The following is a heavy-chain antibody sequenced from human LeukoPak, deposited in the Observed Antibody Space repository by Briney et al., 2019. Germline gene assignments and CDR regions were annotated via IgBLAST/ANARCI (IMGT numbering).Heavy chain of an antibody. D-gene: IGHD2-2*01. Sequence: GGSLRLSCATSGSTFSGYWMSWVRKAPGKELEWVANIKQDGSEKYYVDSVKGRFTISRDNAKNSLYLQMNSLRAEDTAFYYCARLGTIYCSTTSCHSQFDYWGQGTLVTVSS. CDR2: IKQDGSEK. CDR3: ARLGTIYCSTTSCHSQFDY. V-gene: IGHV3-7*03. CDR1: GSTFSGYW. J-gene: IGHJ4*02.